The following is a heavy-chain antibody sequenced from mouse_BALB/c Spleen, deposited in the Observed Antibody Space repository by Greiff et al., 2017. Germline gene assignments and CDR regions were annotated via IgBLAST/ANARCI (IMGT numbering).Heavy chain of an antibody. V-gene: IGHV1S127*01. J-gene: IGHJ3*01. CDR1: GYSFTSYW. CDR3: ARYYYGSRENFFAY. Sequence: VQLQQSGPQLVRPGASVKISCKASGYSFTSYWMHWVKQRPGQGLEWIGMIDPSDSETRLNQKFKDKATLTVDKSSSTAYMQLSSPTSEDSAVYYCARYYYGSRENFFAYWGQGTLVTVSA. D-gene: IGHD1-1*01. CDR2: IDPSDSET.